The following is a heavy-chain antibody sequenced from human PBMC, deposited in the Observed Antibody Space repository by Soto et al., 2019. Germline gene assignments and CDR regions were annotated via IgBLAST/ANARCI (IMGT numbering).Heavy chain of an antibody. D-gene: IGHD3-22*01. J-gene: IGHJ6*02. V-gene: IGHV3-13*01. Sequence: PXESLRLSCVDFGFTFSTYEMHWVRQKFGKGLEWVSSIGTDDDTYYLDSVRGRFTISREDAKNSLYLQMDRLRAGDTAVYYCARAYYDNSGYPLGGMDVWGQGTMVTVSS. CDR3: ARAYYDNSGYPLGGMDV. CDR1: GFTFSTYE. CDR2: IGTDDDT.